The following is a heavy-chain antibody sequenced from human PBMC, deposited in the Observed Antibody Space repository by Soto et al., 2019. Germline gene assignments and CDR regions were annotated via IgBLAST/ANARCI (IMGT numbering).Heavy chain of an antibody. D-gene: IGHD6-13*01. CDR1: GGTFSSYT. V-gene: IGHV1-69*02. Sequence: QVQLVQSGAEVKKPGSSVKVSCKASGGTFSSYTISWVRQAPGQGLEWMGRIIPILGIANYAQKFQGRVTIIANKATRTAYMELRSLRSEATAVYYCVVRGEEAAAGTRYYYYMDDWGKGTTVTVSS. J-gene: IGHJ6*03. CDR3: VVRGEEAAAGTRYYYYMDD. CDR2: IIPILGIA.